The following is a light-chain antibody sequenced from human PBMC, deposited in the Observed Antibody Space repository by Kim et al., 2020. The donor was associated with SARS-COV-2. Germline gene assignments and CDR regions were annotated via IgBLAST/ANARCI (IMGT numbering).Light chain of an antibody. CDR2: YKSDSDK. J-gene: IGLJ1*01. Sequence: LTCTLRSGINVGTYRIYWYQQKPGSPPQYLLRYKSDSDKQQGSGVPSRFSGSKDASANAGILLISGLQPEDEADYYCMIWHSSACVFGTGTKVTVL. CDR1: SGINVGTYR. V-gene: IGLV5-45*01. CDR3: MIWHSSACV.